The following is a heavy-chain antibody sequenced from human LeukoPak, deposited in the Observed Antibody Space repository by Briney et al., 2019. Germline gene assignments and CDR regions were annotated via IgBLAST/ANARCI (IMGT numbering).Heavy chain of an antibody. J-gene: IGHJ4*02. CDR3: ARAPHDSSGYYYVSFDY. CDR2: INPSGGST. V-gene: IGHV1-46*01. Sequence: ASVKVSCKXSGYTFTSYYMHWVRQAPGQGLEWMGIINPSGGSTSYAQKFQGRVTMTRDTSTSTVYMELSSLRSEDTAVYYCARAPHDSSGYYYVSFDYWGQGTLVTVSS. D-gene: IGHD3-22*01. CDR1: GYTFTSYY.